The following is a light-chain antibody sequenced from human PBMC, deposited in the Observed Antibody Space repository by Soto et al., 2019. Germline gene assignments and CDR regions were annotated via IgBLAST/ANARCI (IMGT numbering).Light chain of an antibody. CDR2: GVS. J-gene: IGLJ1*01. CDR1: SSDVGGYNY. Sequence: QSALTQPPSASGSPGQSVTISCTGTSSDVGGYNYVSWYQQHPGKAPKLMIYGVSKRPSGVPDRFSGSKSGNTASLTVSGLQADDEADYYCSSYAGSKHYVFGTGTKVTVL. V-gene: IGLV2-8*01. CDR3: SSYAGSKHYV.